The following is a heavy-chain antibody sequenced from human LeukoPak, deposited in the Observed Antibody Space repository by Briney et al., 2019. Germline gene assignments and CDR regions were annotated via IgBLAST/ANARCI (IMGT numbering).Heavy chain of an antibody. CDR1: GFTFTNYA. V-gene: IGHV3-23*01. CDR2: LSPSYGTT. CDR3: AKGWFGEFGFGMQYTAEYYFDY. D-gene: IGHD3-10*01. J-gene: IGHJ4*02. Sequence: PGGSLRLSCAASGFTFTNYAVSWVRQAPGMRLEWVSTLSPSYGTTHFADSVKGRFTISRDNSNHTLYLQMNSLRAEDTAVYYCAKGWFGEFGFGMQYTAEYYFDYWGQGTLVTVSS.